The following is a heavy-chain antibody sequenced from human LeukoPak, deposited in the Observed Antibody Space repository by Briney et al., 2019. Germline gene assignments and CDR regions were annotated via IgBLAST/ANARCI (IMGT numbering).Heavy chain of an antibody. CDR3: ARSLGDD. CDR1: GLTFSTYW. V-gene: IGHV3-7*01. Sequence: GGYLRLSCEVSGLTFSTYWMTWVRQAPGKGLEWVASINQNGREKYYVDSVKGRFTISRDNAKDSLYLQMDSLRDEDTAVYYCARSLGDDWGQGTLVTVSS. D-gene: IGHD3-16*01. CDR2: INQNGREK. J-gene: IGHJ4*02.